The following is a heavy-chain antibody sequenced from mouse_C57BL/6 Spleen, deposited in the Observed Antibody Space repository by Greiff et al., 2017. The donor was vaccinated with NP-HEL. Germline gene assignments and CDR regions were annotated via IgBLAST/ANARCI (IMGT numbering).Heavy chain of an antibody. D-gene: IGHD1-1*01. CDR2: IYPGDGDT. J-gene: IGHJ4*01. CDR1: GYAFSSYW. Sequence: QVQLKESGAELVKPGASVKISCKASGYAFSSYWMTWVKQRPGKGLEWIGQIYPGDGDTNYNGKFKGKATLTADKSSSTSYMQLSSLTSEDSAVYFCAREGYYGSPYYAMDYWGQGTSVTVSS. V-gene: IGHV1-80*01. CDR3: AREGYYGSPYYAMDY.